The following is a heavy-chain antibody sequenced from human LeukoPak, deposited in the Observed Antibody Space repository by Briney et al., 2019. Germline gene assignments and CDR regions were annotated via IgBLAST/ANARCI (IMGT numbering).Heavy chain of an antibody. CDR1: GGSISSGGYS. CDR2: IYHSGST. CDR3: ARGRPRCSSTSCCAANGGMDV. Sequence: SETLSLTCAVSGGSISSGGYSWSWIRQPPGKGLEWIGYIYHSGSTYYNPSLKSRVTISVDTSKNQFSLKLSSVTAADTAVYYCARGRPRCSSTSCCAANGGMDVWGQGTTVTVSS. D-gene: IGHD2-2*01. V-gene: IGHV4-30-2*01. J-gene: IGHJ6*02.